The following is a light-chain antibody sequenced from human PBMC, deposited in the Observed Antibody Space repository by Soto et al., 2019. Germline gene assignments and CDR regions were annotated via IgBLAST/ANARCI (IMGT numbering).Light chain of an antibody. J-gene: IGLJ1*01. CDR1: SSNIGSNY. CDR3: AAWDDSLSGSYV. Sequence: QSVLTQPPSASGTPGQRVTISCSGSSSNIGSNYVYWYQQLPGTAPKRLIYSNNQRPSGVPDRFSGSKSGTSASLAISGLRSEDEADYYCAAWDDSLSGSYVFGTGTKLTVL. CDR2: SNN. V-gene: IGLV1-47*02.